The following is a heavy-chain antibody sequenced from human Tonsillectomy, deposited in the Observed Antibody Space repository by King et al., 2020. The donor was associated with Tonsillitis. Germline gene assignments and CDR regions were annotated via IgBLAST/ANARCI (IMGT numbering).Heavy chain of an antibody. J-gene: IGHJ3*02. V-gene: IGHV4-30-2*01. CDR1: GSISSGGYS. Sequence: QLQESGSGLVKPSQTLSLTCAVSGSISSGGYSWSWIRQPPGKGLEWIGYIYHSGSTYYNPSLKSRVTISVDRSKNQFSLKLSSVSAADTAVYYCARGGRPGDTLIEAFDIWGQGTMVTVSS. CDR2: IYHSGST. CDR3: ARGGRPGDTLIEAFDI. D-gene: IGHD3-22*01.